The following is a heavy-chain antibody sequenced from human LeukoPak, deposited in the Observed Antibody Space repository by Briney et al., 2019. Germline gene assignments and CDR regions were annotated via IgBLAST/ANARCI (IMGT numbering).Heavy chain of an antibody. CDR2: IITRTRGGAT. Sequence: GSLRLSCTALGLSFGNAWMTWVRQAPGKGLEWVGRIITRTRGGATDYAAPVRGRFTISRDDSQNTLYLQMNSLKTEDTAVYYCTTYRYSYDVTGYSYFDYWGQGIPVTVSS. CDR3: TTYRYSYDVTGYSYFDY. D-gene: IGHD3-22*01. J-gene: IGHJ4*02. V-gene: IGHV3-15*01. CDR1: GLSFGNAW.